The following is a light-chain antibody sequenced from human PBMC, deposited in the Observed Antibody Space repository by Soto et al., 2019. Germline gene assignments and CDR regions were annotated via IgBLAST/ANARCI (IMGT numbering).Light chain of an antibody. CDR3: QHLNNYPYT. CDR1: QGISTY. V-gene: IGKV1-9*01. Sequence: DIQLTQSPSFLSASVGDRVTITCRASQGISTYLAWCQQKPGKAPKLLIYAASTLQSGVPSRFSGSGSGTEFTLTISSLQPEDFATFYCQHLNNYPYTFGQGTKLEIK. CDR2: AAS. J-gene: IGKJ2*01.